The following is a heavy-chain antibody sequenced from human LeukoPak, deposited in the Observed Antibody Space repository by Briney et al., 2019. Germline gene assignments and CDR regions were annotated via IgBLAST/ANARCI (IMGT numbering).Heavy chain of an antibody. CDR2: INHSGST. CDR1: GGSFSGYY. D-gene: IGHD6-13*01. Sequence: PSETLSLTCAVYGGSFSGYYWSWIRQPPGKGLEWIGEINHSGSTNYNPSLKSRGTISVDTSKNQFSLKLTSVPAADTAVYYCARKNRQYSSSWYIWFDPWGQGTLVTVSS. V-gene: IGHV4-34*01. CDR3: ARKNRQYSSSWYIWFDP. J-gene: IGHJ5*02.